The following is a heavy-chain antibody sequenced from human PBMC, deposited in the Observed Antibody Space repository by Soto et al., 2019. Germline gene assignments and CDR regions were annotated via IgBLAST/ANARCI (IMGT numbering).Heavy chain of an antibody. D-gene: IGHD1-1*01. CDR1: GYTFASHA. V-gene: IGHV1-3*01. Sequence: GASVKVSCKASGYTFASHAMHWLRQAPGQRPEWMGWIIAGNGHTEYSQKFQGRVTITSDTSATTAYMELSSLTSEDTAVYYCARAFGTEEFDYWGQGSLVTVSS. CDR2: IIAGNGHT. CDR3: ARAFGTEEFDY. J-gene: IGHJ4*02.